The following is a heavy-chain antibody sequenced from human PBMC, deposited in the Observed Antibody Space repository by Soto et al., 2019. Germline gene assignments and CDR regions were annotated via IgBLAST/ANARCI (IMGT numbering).Heavy chain of an antibody. D-gene: IGHD2-21*02. CDR3: ARVRGDEAEYFEL. J-gene: IGHJ1*01. CDR1: CGSISSGDYY. Sequence: SETLSLTCTVSCGSISSGDYYCSWIRQPPGKGLEWRGDIYSSGSTDYNPSRKSRVTISVDTSKNQFSLKLSCVTAADTAVYYCARVRGDEAEYFELCGQGRLVTVSS. CDR2: IYSSGST. V-gene: IGHV4-30-4*01.